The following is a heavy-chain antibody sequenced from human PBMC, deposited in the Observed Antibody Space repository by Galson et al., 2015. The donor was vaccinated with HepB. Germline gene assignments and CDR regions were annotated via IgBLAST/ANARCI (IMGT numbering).Heavy chain of an antibody. Sequence: SLRLSCAASGFTFSSYAMHWVRQAPGKGLEWVAVISYDGSNKYYADSVKGRFTISRDNSKNTLYLQMNSLRAEDTAVYYCARVGRPGYCSGGSCSYYFDYWGQGTLVTVSS. D-gene: IGHD2-15*01. CDR3: ARVGRPGYCSGGSCSYYFDY. CDR1: GFTFSSYA. CDR2: ISYDGSNK. V-gene: IGHV3-30-3*01. J-gene: IGHJ4*02.